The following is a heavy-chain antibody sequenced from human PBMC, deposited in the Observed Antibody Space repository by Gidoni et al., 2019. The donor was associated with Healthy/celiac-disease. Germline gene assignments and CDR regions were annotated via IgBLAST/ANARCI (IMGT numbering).Heavy chain of an antibody. Sequence: QVHLVESGGGLVKPGGSLRLSCAASGFTFSDYYMSWIRQAPGKGLEWVSYISSSSCYTNYADSVKGRFTISRDNAKNSLYLQMNSLRAEDTAVYYCASGGGWSGYNDYWGQGTLVTVSS. V-gene: IGHV3-11*06. J-gene: IGHJ4*02. CDR3: ASGGGWSGYNDY. D-gene: IGHD3-3*01. CDR2: ISSSSCYT. CDR1: GFTFSDYY.